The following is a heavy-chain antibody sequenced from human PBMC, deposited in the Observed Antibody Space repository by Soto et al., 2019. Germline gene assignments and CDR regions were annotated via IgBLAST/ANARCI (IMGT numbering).Heavy chain of an antibody. V-gene: IGHV3-49*03. J-gene: IGHJ6*03. D-gene: IGHD2-15*01. CDR3: TREPPGYCSGGCCYSVYYYYMDV. Sequence: VQLVESGGGLVQPGRSLRLSCTASGFTFGDYAMSWFRQAPGKGLEWVGFIRSKAYGGTTEYAASVKGRFTISRDDSKSIAYLQMNSLKTEDTAVYYCTREPPGYCSGGCCYSVYYYYMDVWGKGTTVTVSS. CDR1: GFTFGDYA. CDR2: IRSKAYGGTT.